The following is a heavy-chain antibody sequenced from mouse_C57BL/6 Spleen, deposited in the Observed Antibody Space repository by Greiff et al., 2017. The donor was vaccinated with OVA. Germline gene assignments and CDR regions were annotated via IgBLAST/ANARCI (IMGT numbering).Heavy chain of an antibody. CDR3: ARGREVPGYFDY. J-gene: IGHJ2*01. CDR1: GYSITSGYD. V-gene: IGHV3-1*01. Sequence: EVQGVESGPGMVKPSQSLSLTCTVTGYSITSGYDWHWIRHFPGNKLEWMGYISYSGSTNYNPSLKSRISITHDTSKNHFFLKLNSVTTEDTATYYCARGREVPGYFDYWGQGTTLTVSS. CDR2: ISYSGST.